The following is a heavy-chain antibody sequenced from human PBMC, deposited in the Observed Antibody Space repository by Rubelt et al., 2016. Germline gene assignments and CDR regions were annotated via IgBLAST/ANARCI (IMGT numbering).Heavy chain of an antibody. CDR3: ARMVNDFWSGYHNWFDP. CDR2: MNPNSGNT. Sequence: QVQLVQSGAEVKKPGASVKVSCKASGYTFTSYDINWVRQATGQGLEWMGWMNPNSGNTGYAQKFQGRVTMTRNTSTSTAYMELGSLRSEDTAVDYCARMVNDFWSGYHNWFDPWGQGTLVTVSS. D-gene: IGHD3-3*01. J-gene: IGHJ5*02. CDR1: GYTFTSYD. V-gene: IGHV1-8*01.